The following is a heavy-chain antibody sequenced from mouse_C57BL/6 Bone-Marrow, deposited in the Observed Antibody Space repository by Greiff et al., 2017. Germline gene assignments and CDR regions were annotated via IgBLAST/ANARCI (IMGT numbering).Heavy chain of an antibody. CDR1: GYTFTSYW. D-gene: IGHD1-1*01. CDR2: IYPSDSET. Sequence: QVQLQQSGAELVRPGSSVKLSCKASGYTFTSYWMDWVKQRPGQGLEWIGNIYPSDSETHYNQKFKDKATLTVDKSSSTAYMQLSSLTSEDSAVYYCASNYGTWFAYWGQGTLVTVSA. CDR3: ASNYGTWFAY. J-gene: IGHJ3*01. V-gene: IGHV1-61*01.